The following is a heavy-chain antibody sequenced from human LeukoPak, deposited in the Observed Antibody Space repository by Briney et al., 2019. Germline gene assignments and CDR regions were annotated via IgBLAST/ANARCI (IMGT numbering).Heavy chain of an antibody. Sequence: SETLSLTCTVSGGSISSSSYYWGWIRQPPGTGLEWIGSIYYSGSTYYNPSLKSRVTISVDTSKNQFSLKLSSVTAADTAVYYCARLVVGSYYYDSSGYIDYWGQGTLVTVSS. D-gene: IGHD3-22*01. V-gene: IGHV4-39*01. J-gene: IGHJ4*02. CDR1: GGSISSSSYY. CDR2: IYYSGST. CDR3: ARLVVGSYYYDSSGYIDY.